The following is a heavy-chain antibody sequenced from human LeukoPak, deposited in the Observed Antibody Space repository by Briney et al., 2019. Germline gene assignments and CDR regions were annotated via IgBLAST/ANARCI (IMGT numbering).Heavy chain of an antibody. CDR3: AKDTDYGGPVDHFDY. CDR2: ISGSGGST. D-gene: IGHD4-23*01. J-gene: IGHJ4*02. Sequence: GGSLRLSCAASGFTFSSYAMSWVRQAPGKGLEWVSSISGSGGSTYYADSVKGRFTISRDNSKNTLYLQMNSLRAEDTAVYYCAKDTDYGGPVDHFDYWGQGTLVTVSS. V-gene: IGHV3-23*01. CDR1: GFTFSSYA.